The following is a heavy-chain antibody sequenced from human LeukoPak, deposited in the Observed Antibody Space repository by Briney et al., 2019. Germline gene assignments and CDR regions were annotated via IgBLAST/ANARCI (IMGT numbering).Heavy chain of an antibody. D-gene: IGHD4-17*01. CDR2: ISAYNGNT. Sequence: GASVKVSCKASGGAFSNYATSWVRQAPGQGLEWMGWISAYNGNTNYAQKLQGRVTMTTDTSTSTAYMELRSLRSDDTAVYYCARDHYGDATPFDYWGQGTLVTVSS. V-gene: IGHV1-18*01. CDR3: ARDHYGDATPFDY. CDR1: GGAFSNYA. J-gene: IGHJ4*02.